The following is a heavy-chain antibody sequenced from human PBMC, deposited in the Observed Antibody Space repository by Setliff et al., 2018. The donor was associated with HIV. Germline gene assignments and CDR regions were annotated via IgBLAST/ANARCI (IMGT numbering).Heavy chain of an antibody. CDR2: IYTSGST. CDR1: GGSISSGSYY. J-gene: IGHJ5*02. D-gene: IGHD6-13*01. Sequence: SETLSLTCTVSGGSISSGSYYWSWIRQPAGKGLEWIGHIYTSGSTNYNPSLKSRVTISVDTSKNQFSLKLSSATAADTAVYYCAGWSSWRKYNWFDPWGQGTLVTVSS. CDR3: AGWSSWRKYNWFDP. V-gene: IGHV4-61*09.